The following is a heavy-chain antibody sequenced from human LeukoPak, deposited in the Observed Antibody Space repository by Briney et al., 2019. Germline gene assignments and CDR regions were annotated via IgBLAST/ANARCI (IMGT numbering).Heavy chain of an antibody. CDR2: ISYDGSNK. V-gene: IGHV3-30*04. J-gene: IGHJ5*02. CDR1: GFTFSSYA. Sequence: GGSLRLSCAASGFTFSSYAMHWVRHAPGKGLERVAVISYDGSNKYYADSVKGRFTISRDNSKNTLYLQMNSLRAEDTAVYYCATRFDPWGQGTLVTVSS. CDR3: ATRFDP.